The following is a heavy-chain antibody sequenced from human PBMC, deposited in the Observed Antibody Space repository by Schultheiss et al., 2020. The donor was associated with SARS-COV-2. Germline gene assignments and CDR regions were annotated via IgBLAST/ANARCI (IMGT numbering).Heavy chain of an antibody. CDR1: GFTFSNAW. J-gene: IGHJ6*03. CDR2: ISYDGSKK. D-gene: IGHD2-2*01. CDR3: ARDPTDIVVVPAATPGIDYYMDV. V-gene: IGHV3-30*03. Sequence: GESLKISCAASGFTFSNAWMSWVRQAPGKGLEWVAVISYDGSKKYYVDSVKGRFIISRDNSKNTLYLQMNSLRAEDTAVYYCARDPTDIVVVPAATPGIDYYMDVWGKGTTVTVSS.